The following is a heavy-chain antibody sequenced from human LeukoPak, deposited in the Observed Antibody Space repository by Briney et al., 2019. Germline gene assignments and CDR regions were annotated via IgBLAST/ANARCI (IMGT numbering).Heavy chain of an antibody. CDR3: VRDRGTYRPIDY. J-gene: IGHJ4*02. D-gene: IGHD1-26*01. CDR2: ISYTGTYI. Sequence: GGSLRLSCAASAFSLNAYNMNWVRQAPGKGLEWVSSISYTGTYIYYADSVKDRFTISRDNAQNSLYLQMNSLRAEDTAIYYCVRDRGTYRPIDYWGQGTLVTVSS. V-gene: IGHV3-21*04. CDR1: AFSLNAYN.